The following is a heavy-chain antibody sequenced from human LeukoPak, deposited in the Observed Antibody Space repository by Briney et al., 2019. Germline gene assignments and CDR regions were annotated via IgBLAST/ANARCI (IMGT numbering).Heavy chain of an antibody. CDR3: AREASKAPGP. D-gene: IGHD1-14*01. Sequence: GGSLRLSCAASGFTFSSYSMNWVRQAPGKGLEWVSSVSSSSSYIYYADSVKGRFTISRDNAKNSLYLQMNSLRAEDTAVYYCAREASKAPGPWGQGTLVTVSS. CDR2: VSSSSSYI. CDR1: GFTFSSYS. V-gene: IGHV3-21*01. J-gene: IGHJ5*02.